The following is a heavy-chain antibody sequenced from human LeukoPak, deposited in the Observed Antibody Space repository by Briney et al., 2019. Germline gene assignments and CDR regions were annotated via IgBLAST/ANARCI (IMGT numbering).Heavy chain of an antibody. V-gene: IGHV3-74*01. CDR2: IKGDGSST. Sequence: TGGSLRLSCAASGFTFSSYWMHWVRQAPGKGLVWVSRIKGDGSSTSYADSVKGRLTISRDNAKNTLYLQMNSLRAEDTAVYYCARARGGDSLFDYWGQGTLVTVSS. D-gene: IGHD2-21*02. CDR3: ARARGGDSLFDY. J-gene: IGHJ4*02. CDR1: GFTFSSYW.